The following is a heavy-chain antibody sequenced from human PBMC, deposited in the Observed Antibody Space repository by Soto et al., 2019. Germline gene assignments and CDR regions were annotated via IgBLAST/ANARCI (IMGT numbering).Heavy chain of an antibody. Sequence: QVQLQESGPGLVKPSGTLSLTCAVSGGSISSSNWWSWVRQPPGKGLEWIGEIYHSGSTNYNPSLRGRVTISVDKSKNQFSLKLSSVTAADTAVYYCARSYMVRGVANWFDPWGQGTLVTVSS. CDR1: GGSISSSNW. CDR2: IYHSGST. D-gene: IGHD3-10*01. V-gene: IGHV4-4*02. J-gene: IGHJ5*02. CDR3: ARSYMVRGVANWFDP.